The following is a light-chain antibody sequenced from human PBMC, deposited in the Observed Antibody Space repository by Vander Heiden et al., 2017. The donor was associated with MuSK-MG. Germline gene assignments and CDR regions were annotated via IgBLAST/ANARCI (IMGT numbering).Light chain of an antibody. J-gene: IGKJ4*01. V-gene: IGKV1-13*02. CDR1: QGITSA. Sequence: AIQLTQSPSSLSASVGDRVTITCRASQGITSALAWYQQKPGQPPRLLIYDASSLETGVPSRFRGSESGTHFTLTISSLQPEDSATYYCQQFNRYPLTFGEGTKVEIK. CDR2: DAS. CDR3: QQFNRYPLT.